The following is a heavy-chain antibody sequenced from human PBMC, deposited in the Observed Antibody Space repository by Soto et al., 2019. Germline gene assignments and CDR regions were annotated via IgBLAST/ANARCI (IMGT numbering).Heavy chain of an antibody. CDR2: ISYDGSNK. CDR3: AKSSNYGMDV. V-gene: IGHV3-30*18. CDR1: GFTFSSYG. Sequence: PGGSLRLSCAASGFTFSSYGMHWVRQAPGKGLEWVAVISYDGSNKYYADSVKGRFTISRDNSKNTLYLQMNSLRAEDTAVYYCAKSSNYGMDVWGQGTTVTVSS. J-gene: IGHJ6*02.